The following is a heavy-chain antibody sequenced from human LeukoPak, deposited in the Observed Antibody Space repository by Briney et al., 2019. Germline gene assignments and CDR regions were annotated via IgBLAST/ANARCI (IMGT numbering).Heavy chain of an antibody. V-gene: IGHV1-8*01. CDR3: ARVMRRGYHFDY. D-gene: IGHD3-10*01. CDR1: GYTFTSYD. CDR2: MNPNSGNT. Sequence: ASVKVSCKASGYTFTSYDINWVRQATGQGLEWMGWMNPNSGNTGYAQKFQGRVTMTRNTSISTAYMELSSLRSEDTAVYYCARVMRRGYHFDYWGQGTLVTVSS. J-gene: IGHJ4*02.